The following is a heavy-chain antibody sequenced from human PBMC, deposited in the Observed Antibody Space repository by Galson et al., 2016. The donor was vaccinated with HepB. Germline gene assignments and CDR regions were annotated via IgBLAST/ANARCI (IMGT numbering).Heavy chain of an antibody. Sequence: SLRLSCAASGFTFSSYAMSWVRQAPGKGLEWVSAISGSGGSTYYADSVKGRFTISRDNSKTTLYLKMNSLRAEDTAVYYCAKDLGFLEWLFFDSYYYYGMDVWGQGTTVTVSS. D-gene: IGHD3-3*01. CDR1: GFTFSSYA. CDR3: AKDLGFLEWLFFDSYYYYGMDV. CDR2: ISGSGGST. V-gene: IGHV3-23*01. J-gene: IGHJ6*02.